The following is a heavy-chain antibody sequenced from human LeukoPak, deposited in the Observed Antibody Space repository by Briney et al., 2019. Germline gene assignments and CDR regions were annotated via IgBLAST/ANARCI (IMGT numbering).Heavy chain of an antibody. J-gene: IGHJ4*02. CDR1: GFTFTTYS. D-gene: IGHD6-19*01. Sequence: GGSLRLSCAASGFTFTTYSMNWVRQAPGKGLEWVSYIRTATNTILYADSVKGRFTMSRDNAKNSLSLQMNSLRDEDTAVYYCARDRTASGWLTYYFDYWGQGALVTVSS. CDR3: ARDRTASGWLTYYFDY. V-gene: IGHV3-48*02. CDR2: IRTATNTI.